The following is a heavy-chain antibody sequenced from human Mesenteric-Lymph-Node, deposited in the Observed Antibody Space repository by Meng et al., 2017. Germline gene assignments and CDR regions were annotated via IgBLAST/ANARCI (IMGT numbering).Heavy chain of an antibody. V-gene: IGHV1-18*01. CDR2: NSGYNGNT. D-gene: IGHD2-8*01. J-gene: IGHJ4*02. CDR1: GYDIGGCG. CDR3: ASGLPFDTKCYLDY. Sequence: VPRVWLGAGVKTPTPSVTVSCDAAGYDIGGCGFSRLPQAPGQGRLGRRCNSGYNGNTYYAQKIKRRVTMPTDTSTSSVYMELRSLPADATALYYSASGLPFDTKCYLDYWGQGTLVTVSS.